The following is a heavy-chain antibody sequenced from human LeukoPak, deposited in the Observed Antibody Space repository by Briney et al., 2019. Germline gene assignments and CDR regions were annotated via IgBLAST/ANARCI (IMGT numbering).Heavy chain of an antibody. Sequence: ASVKVSCKASGYTFTSYGISWVRQAPGQGLEWMGWISAYNGNTNYAQKLQGRVTMTTDTSTSTAYMELRSLRSDDTAVYYCARPRCCSSTSCSFDPWGQGTLVTVSS. V-gene: IGHV1-18*01. J-gene: IGHJ5*02. D-gene: IGHD2-2*01. CDR1: GYTFTSYG. CDR2: ISAYNGNT. CDR3: ARPRCCSSTSCSFDP.